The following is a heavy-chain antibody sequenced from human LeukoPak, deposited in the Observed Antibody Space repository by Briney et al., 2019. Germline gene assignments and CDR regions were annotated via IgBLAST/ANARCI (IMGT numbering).Heavy chain of an antibody. CDR2: IKQDGSEK. V-gene: IGHV3-7*01. J-gene: IGHJ4*02. CDR3: ARGSWYGFY. CDR1: GFTFSNYW. D-gene: IGHD6-13*01. Sequence: GGSLRLSCAASGFTFSNYWMRLVRQAPGKGLEWVANIKQDGSEKYHVDSVKGRFTISRDNAKNSLYLQMNSLRAEDTAVYFCARGSWYGFYWGRGTLVTVSS.